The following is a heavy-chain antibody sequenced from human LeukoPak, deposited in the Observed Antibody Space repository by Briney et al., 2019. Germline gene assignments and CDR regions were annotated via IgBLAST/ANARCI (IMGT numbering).Heavy chain of an antibody. CDR3: ATTLNIATAAYF. V-gene: IGHV3-7*01. Sequence: PGESLRLSCAVSGFTFSHYWMTWVRQAPGKGLEWVANMKEDGSVSYYVDSVQGRFTISRDNARNSLYLQMNSLRAEDTAVYYCATTLNIATAAYFWGQGTLVTVSS. D-gene: IGHD6-13*01. J-gene: IGHJ4*02. CDR2: MKEDGSVS. CDR1: GFTFSHYW.